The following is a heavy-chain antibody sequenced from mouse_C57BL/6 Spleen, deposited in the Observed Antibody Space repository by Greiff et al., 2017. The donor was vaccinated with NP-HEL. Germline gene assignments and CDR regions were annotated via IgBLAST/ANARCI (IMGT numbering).Heavy chain of an antibody. CDR2: IDPSDSYT. CDR3: ARHGSNYGMDY. Sequence: QVQLQQPGAELVKPGASVKLSCKASGYTFTSYWMQWVKQRPGQGLEWIGEIDPSDSYTNSNQKFKGKATLTVDTSSSTAYMQLSSLTSEDSAVYYCARHGSNYGMDYWGQGTSVTVSS. J-gene: IGHJ4*01. D-gene: IGHD2-5*01. CDR1: GYTFTSYW. V-gene: IGHV1-50*01.